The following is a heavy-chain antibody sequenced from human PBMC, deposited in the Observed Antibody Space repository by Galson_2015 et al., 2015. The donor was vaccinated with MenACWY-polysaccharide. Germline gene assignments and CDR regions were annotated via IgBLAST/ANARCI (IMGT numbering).Heavy chain of an antibody. J-gene: IGHJ3*02. Sequence: SLRLSCAASGSTFRGSGMHWVRQAPGKGLEWEAVIQYDGSQKQYIDSVRGRFSISRDNSKSTLYLEMNNLRAEDTALYYCAREGSRIVLHAVDTWGQGTMVSVSS. V-gene: IGHV3-33*01. CDR3: AREGSRIVLHAVDT. D-gene: IGHD3-16*02. CDR2: IQYDGSQK. CDR1: GSTFRGSG.